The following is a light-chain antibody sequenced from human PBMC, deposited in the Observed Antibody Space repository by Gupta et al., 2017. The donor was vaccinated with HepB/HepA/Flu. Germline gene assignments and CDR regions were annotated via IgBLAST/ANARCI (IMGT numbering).Light chain of an antibody. CDR2: ATS. J-gene: IGKJ2*03. V-gene: IGKV1-39*01. Sequence: DIQMTQSPLSLSASVGDRVTLICRASQSINSYLNWYQQKVGTAPRLLIYATSTLQSGVPSRFTGSGYGTDFTLSINGLQPEDFATYYCQQTDTAPTSFGQGTKLEI. CDR1: QSINSY. CDR3: QQTDTAPTS.